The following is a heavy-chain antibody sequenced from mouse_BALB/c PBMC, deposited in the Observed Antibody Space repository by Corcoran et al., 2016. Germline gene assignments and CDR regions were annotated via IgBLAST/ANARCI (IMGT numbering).Heavy chain of an antibody. CDR3: ARSTVVRAFFDY. Sequence: QIQLVQSGPELKKPGETVKISCKASGYTFTNYGMNWVKQAPGKGLKWMGWINTYTGEPTYADDFKGRFAFSLETSASTAYLQINNLKNEDTATYFCARSTVVRAFFDYSGQGTTLTVSS. D-gene: IGHD1-1*01. V-gene: IGHV9-3-1*01. J-gene: IGHJ2*01. CDR1: GYTFTNYG. CDR2: INTYTGEP.